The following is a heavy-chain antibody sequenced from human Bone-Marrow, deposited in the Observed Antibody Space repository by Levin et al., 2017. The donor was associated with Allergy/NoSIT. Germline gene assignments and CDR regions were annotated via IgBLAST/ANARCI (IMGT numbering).Heavy chain of an antibody. CDR1: GFTLSSYS. CDR2: ISSSSSYI. CDR3: ARDFSRNVYFDY. Sequence: GESLKISCAASGFTLSSYSMNWVRQAPGKGLEWVSSISSSSSYIYYADSLKRRFTISRDNAQNSLYLQMNSLRAEDTAVYYCARDFSRNVYFDYWGQGTLVTVSS. D-gene: IGHD1-1*01. J-gene: IGHJ4*02. V-gene: IGHV3-21*01.